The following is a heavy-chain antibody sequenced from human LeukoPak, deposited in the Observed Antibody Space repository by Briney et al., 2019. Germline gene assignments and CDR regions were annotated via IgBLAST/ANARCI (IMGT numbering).Heavy chain of an antibody. D-gene: IGHD1-26*01. V-gene: IGHV1-8*01. Sequence: GASVKVSCKASGYTFNSFDINWVQQATGQGLEWMGWMNPNSGNTGNAQKFQDRVTMTTNTSISTAYMELSSLRSEDTAVYYCARGSYTGTYIVDFWGQGTLVTVSS. J-gene: IGHJ4*02. CDR1: GYTFNSFD. CDR2: MNPNSGNT. CDR3: ARGSYTGTYIVDF.